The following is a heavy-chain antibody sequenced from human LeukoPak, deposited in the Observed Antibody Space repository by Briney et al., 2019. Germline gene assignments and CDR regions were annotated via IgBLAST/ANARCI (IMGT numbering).Heavy chain of an antibody. CDR2: IRAYNGNT. CDR1: GYTFTSYG. Sequence: ASVKVSYKASGYTFTSYGISWVRQAPGQRLEWMGWIRAYNGNTNYEQKLQGRVTMITETSTSTAYIQLRSLRSDDTAVYYCARGRGLLLWFGELYNFDYWGEGTLVTVSS. V-gene: IGHV1-18*01. J-gene: IGHJ4*02. D-gene: IGHD3-10*01. CDR3: ARGRGLLLWFGELYNFDY.